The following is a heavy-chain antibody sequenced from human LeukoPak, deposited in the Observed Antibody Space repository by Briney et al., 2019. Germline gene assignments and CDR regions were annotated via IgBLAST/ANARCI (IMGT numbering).Heavy chain of an antibody. J-gene: IGHJ4*02. Sequence: GGSLRLSCAASGFTFSSYGMSWVRQAPGKGLEWVSAISGSGGSTYYADSVKGRFTISRDNAKNSLYLQMNSLRAEDTAVYYCARADGDYVGLDYWGQGTLVTVSS. D-gene: IGHD4-17*01. CDR2: ISGSGGST. CDR3: ARADGDYVGLDY. CDR1: GFTFSSYG. V-gene: IGHV3-23*01.